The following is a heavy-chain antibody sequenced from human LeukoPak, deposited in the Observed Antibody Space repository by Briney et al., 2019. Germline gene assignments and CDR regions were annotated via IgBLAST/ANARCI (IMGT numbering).Heavy chain of an antibody. V-gene: IGHV4-59*01. Sequence: KSSETLSLTCTVSGGSISTYYWSWIRQPPGKGLEWIGYIYYSGSTNYNPSLKSRVTISVDTSKNQFSLKLSSVTAADTAVYYCARHYGDYDPHFDYWGQGTLVTVSS. J-gene: IGHJ4*02. CDR3: ARHYGDYDPHFDY. D-gene: IGHD4-17*01. CDR1: GGSISTYY. CDR2: IYYSGST.